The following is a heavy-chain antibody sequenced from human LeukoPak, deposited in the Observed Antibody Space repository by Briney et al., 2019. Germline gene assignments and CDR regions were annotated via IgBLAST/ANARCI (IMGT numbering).Heavy chain of an antibody. V-gene: IGHV4-59*01. CDR3: ARFGCRGGSCYAGLYYYYMDV. J-gene: IGHJ6*03. Sequence: SETLSLTCTVSGGSISSYYWSWIRQPPGKGLEWIGYIYHSGSTNYNPSLKSRVTISVDTSKNQFSLELSSVTAADTAVYYCARFGCRGGSCYAGLYYYYMDVWGTGTTVTVSS. D-gene: IGHD2-15*01. CDR2: IYHSGST. CDR1: GGSISSYY.